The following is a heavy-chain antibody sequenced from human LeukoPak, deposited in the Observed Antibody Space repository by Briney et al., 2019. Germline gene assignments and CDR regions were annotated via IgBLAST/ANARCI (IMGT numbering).Heavy chain of an antibody. CDR3: AKGDYYDSNGGVDY. CDR1: GFTFDDYA. D-gene: IGHD3-22*01. J-gene: IGHJ4*02. V-gene: IGHV3-9*03. Sequence: GGSLRLSCAASGFTFDDYAMHWVRQAPGKGLEWVSGISWNSGSIGYADSVKGRFTISRDNAKNSLYLQMNSLRAEDMALYYCAKGDYYDSNGGVDYWGQGTLVTVSS. CDR2: ISWNSGSI.